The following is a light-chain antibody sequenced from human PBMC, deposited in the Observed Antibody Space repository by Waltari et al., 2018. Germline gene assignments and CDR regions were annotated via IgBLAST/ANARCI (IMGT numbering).Light chain of an antibody. V-gene: IGLV1-51*02. Sequence: QSVLTQPPSASAAPGQRVTIPCSGGSPTIGSNYISWYRQFPGTAPKLPIYEVSGRPAGIPGRFSGSKSGTSATLDITGLQAGDEADYYCGSWDSSLSGAVFGGGTHLTVL. CDR3: GSWDSSLSGAV. J-gene: IGLJ7*01. CDR2: EVS. CDR1: SPTIGSNY.